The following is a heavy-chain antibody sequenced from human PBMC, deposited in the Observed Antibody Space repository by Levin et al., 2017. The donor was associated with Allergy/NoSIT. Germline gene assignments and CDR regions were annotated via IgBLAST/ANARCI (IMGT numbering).Heavy chain of an antibody. CDR3: ARSPSMIDY. J-gene: IGHJ4*02. D-gene: IGHD2-21*01. CDR1: GFTVSSDY. V-gene: IGHV3-53*01. Sequence: GESLKISCAASGFTVSSDYMSWVRQAPGKGLEWVSIIYSGGNINYADSVKGRFTTSRDKNTLYLQMNSLRAEDTAVYYCARSPSMIDYWGQGTLVTVSS. CDR2: IYSGGNI.